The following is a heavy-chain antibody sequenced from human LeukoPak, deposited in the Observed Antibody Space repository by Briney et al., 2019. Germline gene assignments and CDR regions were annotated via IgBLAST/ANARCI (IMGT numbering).Heavy chain of an antibody. D-gene: IGHD3-10*01. J-gene: IGHJ6*03. V-gene: IGHV4-4*07. Sequence: PSETLSLTCTVSGGSISSYYWSWIRQPAGKGLEWIGRIYTSGSTNYNPSLKSRVTMSVDTSKNQFSLKLSSVTAADTAVYYCARDRDPSERYYYYYMDVWGKGTTVTVSS. CDR2: IYTSGST. CDR3: ARDRDPSERYYYYYMDV. CDR1: GGSISSYY.